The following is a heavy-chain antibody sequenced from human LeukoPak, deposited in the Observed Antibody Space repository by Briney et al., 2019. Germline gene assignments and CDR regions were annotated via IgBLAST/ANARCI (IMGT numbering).Heavy chain of an antibody. Sequence: PSETLSLTCTVSGGSISSYYWTWIRQPPGKGLEWIGYIYYSGSTNYNPSLKSRVTISVDTSKNQFFLKLSSVTAADTAVYYCARVTRQWLGFDYWGQGTLVTVSS. CDR3: ARVTRQWLGFDY. CDR2: IYYSGST. D-gene: IGHD6-19*01. J-gene: IGHJ4*02. CDR1: GGSISSYY. V-gene: IGHV4-59*01.